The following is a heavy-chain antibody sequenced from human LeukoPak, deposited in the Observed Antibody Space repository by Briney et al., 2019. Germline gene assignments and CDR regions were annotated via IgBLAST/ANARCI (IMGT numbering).Heavy chain of an antibody. CDR1: GGSISSGSYY. V-gene: IGHV4-61*02. CDR3: ARDLQLLRRPGGGDWFDP. Sequence: PSETLSLTCTVSGGSISSGSYYWSWIRQPAGKGLEWIGRIYTSGSTNYNPSLKSRVTISVDTSKNQFSLKLSSVTAADTAVYYCARDLQLLRRPGGGDWFDPWGQGTLVTVSS. J-gene: IGHJ5*02. CDR2: IYTSGST. D-gene: IGHD3-16*01.